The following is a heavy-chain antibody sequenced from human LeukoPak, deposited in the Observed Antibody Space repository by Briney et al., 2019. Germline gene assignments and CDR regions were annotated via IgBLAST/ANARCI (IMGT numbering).Heavy chain of an antibody. CDR2: ISYDGSNK. CDR3: ARAWTGTFDY. V-gene: IGHV3-30*04. CDR1: GFTFSSYA. D-gene: IGHD3/OR15-3a*01. J-gene: IGHJ4*02. Sequence: PGGSLRLSCAASGFTFSSYAMHWVRQAPGKGLEWVAVISYDGSNKYYADSVKGRFTISRDNSKNTLYLQMNSLRAEDTAVYYYARAWTGTFDYWGQGTLVTVSS.